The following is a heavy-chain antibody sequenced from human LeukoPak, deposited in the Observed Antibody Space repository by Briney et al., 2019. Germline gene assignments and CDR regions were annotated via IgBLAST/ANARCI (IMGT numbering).Heavy chain of an antibody. CDR1: GGSISSDNYY. V-gene: IGHV4-61*02. D-gene: IGHD3-22*01. CDR3: ARVQRRYESSGYYYDHYYYYYMDV. Sequence: SQTLSLTCTVSGGSISSDNYYWSWIRQPAGKGLEWIGRIYTSGSTKYNPSLKSRVTMSVDTSKNQFSLKLSSVTAADTAVYYCARVQRRYESSGYYYDHYYYYYMDVWGKGTTVTVSS. CDR2: IYTSGST. J-gene: IGHJ6*03.